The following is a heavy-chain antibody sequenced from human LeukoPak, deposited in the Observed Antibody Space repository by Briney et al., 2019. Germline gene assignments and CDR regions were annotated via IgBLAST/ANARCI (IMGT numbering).Heavy chain of an antibody. CDR2: IFGSGGST. V-gene: IGHV3-23*01. J-gene: IGHJ4*02. D-gene: IGHD6-19*01. CDR1: GFTFSSYA. Sequence: PGGSLRLSCAASGFTFSSYAMYWVRQAPGKGLEWVSGIFGSGGSTHYADSVKGRFTISRDNSKNTVYLQMNSLRAEDMAVYYCAKTTTGYSSGRFPGWPVDYWGQGTLVTVSS. CDR3: AKTTTGYSSGRFPGWPVDY.